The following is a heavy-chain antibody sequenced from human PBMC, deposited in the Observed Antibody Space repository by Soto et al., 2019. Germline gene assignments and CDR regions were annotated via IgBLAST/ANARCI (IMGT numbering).Heavy chain of an antibody. CDR1: GFTFNTYS. CDR3: ARDPAGSTRPYYYGMDV. J-gene: IGHJ6*02. D-gene: IGHD2-2*01. V-gene: IGHV3-21*01. CDR2: ISSRNSFI. Sequence: ALRLSCAASGFTFNTYSMNWVRQAPGKGLEWVSFISSRNSFIYYADSVRGRFTISRDNAKNSVFLQMNSLRVEDTAVYYCARDPAGSTRPYYYGMDVWGQGTTVTVSS.